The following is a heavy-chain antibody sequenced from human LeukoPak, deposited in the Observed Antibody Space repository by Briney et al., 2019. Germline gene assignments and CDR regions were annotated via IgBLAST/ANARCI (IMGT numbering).Heavy chain of an antibody. CDR3: ARRHFGSALRDY. CDR2: IYYSGST. CDR1: GGSISSGSYY. J-gene: IGHJ4*02. Sequence: PSETLSLTCTVSGGSISSGSYYWGWIRQPPGKGLEWIGNIYYSGSTSYNPSLKSRVTISVDTSKNQFSLKLSSVTAADTAVYYCARRHFGSALRDYWGQGTLVSVCS. V-gene: IGHV4-39*01. D-gene: IGHD3-10*01.